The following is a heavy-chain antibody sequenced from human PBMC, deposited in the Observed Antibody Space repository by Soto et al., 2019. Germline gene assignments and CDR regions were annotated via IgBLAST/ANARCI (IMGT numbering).Heavy chain of an antibody. J-gene: IGHJ6*03. CDR1: GFTFSRYW. CDR2: IKQDGSEK. Sequence: GGSLRLSCAASGFTFSRYWMTWVRQAPGKGLEWVANIKQDGSEKYYVDSVKGRFSVSRDNAKNSLYLEMNSLRAEDTAVYYCARDIRYSSSYYYYYYYYMDVWGKGTTVTVSS. V-gene: IGHV3-7*05. D-gene: IGHD6-6*01. CDR3: ARDIRYSSSYYYYYYYYMDV.